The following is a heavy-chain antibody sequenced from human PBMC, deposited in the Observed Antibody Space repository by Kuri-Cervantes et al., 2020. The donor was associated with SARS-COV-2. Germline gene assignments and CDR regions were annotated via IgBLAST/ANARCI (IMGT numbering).Heavy chain of an antibody. V-gene: IGHV4-59*01. Sequence: GSLRLSCTVSGGYISSYYWSWIRQPPGKGLEWIGYIYYSGSTNYNPSLKSRVTISVDTSKNQFSLKLSSVTAADTAVYYCARGPAHDFWSGYRFDYWGQGTLVTVSS. D-gene: IGHD3-3*01. CDR3: ARGPAHDFWSGYRFDY. J-gene: IGHJ4*02. CDR2: IYYSGST. CDR1: GGYISSYY.